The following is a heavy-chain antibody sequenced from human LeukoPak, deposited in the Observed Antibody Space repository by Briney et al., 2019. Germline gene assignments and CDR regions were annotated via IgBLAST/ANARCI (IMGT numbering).Heavy chain of an antibody. Sequence: PGGSLRLSCAASGFTFSSYWMHWVRQAPGKGLVWVSRINSDGSSTSYAGSVKGRFTISRDNAKNTLYLQMNSLRAEDTAVYYCARRGSSSWYGKGFDYWGQGTLVTVSS. V-gene: IGHV3-74*01. J-gene: IGHJ4*02. CDR3: ARRGSSSWYGKGFDY. CDR1: GFTFSSYW. D-gene: IGHD6-13*01. CDR2: INSDGSST.